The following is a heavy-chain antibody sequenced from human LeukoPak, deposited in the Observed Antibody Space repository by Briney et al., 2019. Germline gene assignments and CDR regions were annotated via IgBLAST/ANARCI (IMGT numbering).Heavy chain of an antibody. Sequence: RGSLRLSCAASGFTFSRHGMSWVRQAPGKGLEGVSGISGSGGTTDYPDSVKGRFTISRDNSKNTLYLQMNSLRAEDTAVYYCAKSPYYDSSGTYYGMDVWGQGTRVTVSS. CDR1: GFTFSRHG. D-gene: IGHD3-22*01. J-gene: IGHJ6*02. CDR3: AKSPYYDSSGTYYGMDV. CDR2: ISGSGGTT. V-gene: IGHV3-23*01.